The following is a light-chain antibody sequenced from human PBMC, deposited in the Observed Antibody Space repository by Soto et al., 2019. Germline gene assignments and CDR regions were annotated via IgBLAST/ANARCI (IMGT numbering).Light chain of an antibody. V-gene: IGKV1-5*03. CDR1: QSISNW. CDR3: QLYDSYSLT. Sequence: DIQMTQSPSTVSASVRDRVTITCRASQSISNWLAWYQQKPGEAPKLLIYKASTLDSGVPSRFSGSGSGTEFTLTISILQPDDFATYYCQLYDSYSLTLGQGTKLGIK. CDR2: KAS. J-gene: IGKJ2*01.